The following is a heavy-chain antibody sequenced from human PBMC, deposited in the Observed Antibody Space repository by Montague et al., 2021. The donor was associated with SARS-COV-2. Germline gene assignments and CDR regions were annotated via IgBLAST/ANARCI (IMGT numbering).Heavy chain of an antibody. J-gene: IGHJ3*02. CDR1: GDSVSSNTAT. CDR3: ARTTTRMLYPENAFDI. D-gene: IGHD2-15*01. CDR2: TYCRSKWYH. Sequence: CAISGDSVSSNTATWNWIRQSPSRGLEWLGRTYCRSKWYHDYAISLKSRITINPDTSKNQFSLRLSSVAPEDTAVFYCARTTTRMLYPENAFDIWGQGTMVTVSS. V-gene: IGHV6-1*01.